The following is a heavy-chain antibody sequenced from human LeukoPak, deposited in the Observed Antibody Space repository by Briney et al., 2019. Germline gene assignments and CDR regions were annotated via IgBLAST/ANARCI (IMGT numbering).Heavy chain of an antibody. J-gene: IGHJ5*02. Sequence: SETLSLTCTVSGDSVSSRDYYWSWIRQIPGRGLEWIGYVYYSGATYYNPSPKSRVTTSVDTSNNQFSLRLTSVTAADTALYYCARVTYYYGSGAWFDPWGQGTLVTVSS. CDR3: ARVTYYYGSGAWFDP. D-gene: IGHD3-10*01. CDR2: VYYSGAT. CDR1: GDSVSSRDYY. V-gene: IGHV4-30-4*01.